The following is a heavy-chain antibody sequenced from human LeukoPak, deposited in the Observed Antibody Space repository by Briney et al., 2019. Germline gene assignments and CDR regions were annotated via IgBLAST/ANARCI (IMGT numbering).Heavy chain of an antibody. V-gene: IGHV1-46*01. CDR1: GYRFTSYY. CDR2: INPSGGST. J-gene: IGHJ4*02. CDR3: ARSSGNGGFDY. D-gene: IGHD3-3*01. Sequence: ASVKVSCKASGYRFTSYYLHWVRQAPGHGVEWMGIINPSGGSTSYAQKFQGRVTMTRDTSTSTVYMELSSLRSEDTAVYYCARSSGNGGFDYWGQGTLVTVSS.